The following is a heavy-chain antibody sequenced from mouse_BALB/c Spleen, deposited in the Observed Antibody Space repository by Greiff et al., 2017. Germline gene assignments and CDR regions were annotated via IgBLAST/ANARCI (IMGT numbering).Heavy chain of an antibody. Sequence: QVQLKQSGPELVKPGASVKISCKASGYAFSSSWMNWVKQRPGQGLEWIGRIYPGDGDTNYNGKFKGKATLTADKSSSTAYMQLSSLTSVDSAVYFCARGRYYGSSLAWFAYWGQGTLVTVSA. V-gene: IGHV1-82*01. CDR1: GYAFSSSW. J-gene: IGHJ3*01. CDR3: ARGRYYGSSLAWFAY. D-gene: IGHD1-1*01. CDR2: IYPGDGDT.